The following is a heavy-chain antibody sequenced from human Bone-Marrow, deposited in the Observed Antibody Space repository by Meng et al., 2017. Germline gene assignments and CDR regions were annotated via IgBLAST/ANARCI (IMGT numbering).Heavy chain of an antibody. D-gene: IGHD3-10*01. CDR3: ARDYYGSGNYWYLGSIYYFDY. Sequence: GESLKISCAASGFTFSSYSMNWVRQAPGKGLEWVSSISSSSSYIYYADSVKGRFTISRDNAKNSLYLQMNSLRAEDTAVYYCARDYYGSGNYWYLGSIYYFDYWGQGTLVTVSS. J-gene: IGHJ4*02. V-gene: IGHV3-21*01. CDR1: GFTFSSYS. CDR2: ISSSSSYI.